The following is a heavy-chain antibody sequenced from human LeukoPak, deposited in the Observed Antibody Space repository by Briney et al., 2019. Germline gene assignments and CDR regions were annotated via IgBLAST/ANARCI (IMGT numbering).Heavy chain of an antibody. J-gene: IGHJ4*02. V-gene: IGHV3-23*01. Sequence: RPGGSLRLSCAASGFTFSSYAMSWVRQAPGKGLEWVSAIAGTGSDTYYADSVKGRFTISRDNSRNTLYLQMNSLRAEDTAVYYCAKKLCGSECYYGADYWGQGTLVTVSS. CDR1: GFTFSSYA. CDR2: IAGTGSDT. D-gene: IGHD2-21*01. CDR3: AKKLCGSECYYGADY.